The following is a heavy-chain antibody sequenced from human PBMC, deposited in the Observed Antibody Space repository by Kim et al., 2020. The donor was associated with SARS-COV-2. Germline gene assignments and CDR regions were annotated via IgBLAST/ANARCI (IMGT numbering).Heavy chain of an antibody. V-gene: IGHV3-11*01. Sequence: YADYVKGRFTISRDNAKNSLYLQMNSLRAEDTAVYYCARGKDGYNFPIDYWGQGTLVTVSS. CDR3: ARGKDGYNFPIDY. J-gene: IGHJ4*02. D-gene: IGHD5-12*01.